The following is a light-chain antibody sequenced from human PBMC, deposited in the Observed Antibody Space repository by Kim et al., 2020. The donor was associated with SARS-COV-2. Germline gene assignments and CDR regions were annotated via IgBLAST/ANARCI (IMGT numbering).Light chain of an antibody. CDR1: SSNIGSNT. J-gene: IGLJ3*02. CDR2: SNN. Sequence: ELTQPPPASGTPGQRVTISCSGSSSNIGSNTVNWYQQLPGTAPKLLIYSNNQRPSGVPDRFSGSKSGTSASLAISGLQSEDEADYYCAAWDDSLKVFG. CDR3: AAWDDSLKV. V-gene: IGLV1-44*01.